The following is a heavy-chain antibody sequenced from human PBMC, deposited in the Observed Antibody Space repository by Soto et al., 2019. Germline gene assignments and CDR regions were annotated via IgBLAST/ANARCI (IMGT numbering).Heavy chain of an antibody. Sequence: QVPLVQSGAEVKKPGASVKVSCKASGYTFTSYGISWVRQAPGQGLEWMGWISAYNGNTNYAQKLQGRVTMTTDTATSTAYMELRSLRSDDTAVYYCARNLRGQEVVTGYYFDYWGQGTLVTVSS. V-gene: IGHV1-18*04. CDR1: GYTFTSYG. CDR3: ARNLRGQEVVTGYYFDY. D-gene: IGHD3-10*01. CDR2: ISAYNGNT. J-gene: IGHJ4*02.